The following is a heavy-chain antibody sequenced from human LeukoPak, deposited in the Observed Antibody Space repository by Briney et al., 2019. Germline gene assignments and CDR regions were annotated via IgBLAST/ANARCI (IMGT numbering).Heavy chain of an antibody. CDR1: GGSISSSNW. Sequence: PSGTLSLTCAVSGGSISSSNWWSWVRQPPGKGLEWIGEIYHSGSTYYNPSLKSRVTISVDTSKNQFSLKLSSVTAADTAVYYCASRVVAATVWFDPWGQGTLVTVSS. V-gene: IGHV4-4*02. J-gene: IGHJ5*02. CDR2: IYHSGST. CDR3: ASRVVAATVWFDP. D-gene: IGHD2-15*01.